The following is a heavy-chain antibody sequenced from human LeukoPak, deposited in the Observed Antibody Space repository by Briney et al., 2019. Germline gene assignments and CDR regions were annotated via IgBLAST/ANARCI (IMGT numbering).Heavy chain of an antibody. CDR3: ARGIAGFYYMDV. V-gene: IGHV3-21*01. CDR2: ISSSSSYI. Sequence: GGSLRLSCAASGFTFSSYSMNWVRQAPGKGLEWVSSISSSSSYIYYADSVKGRFTISRDNAKNSLYLQMNSLRAEDTAVYYCARGIAGFYYMDVWGKGTTVTVSS. CDR1: GFTFSSYS. D-gene: IGHD3-16*02. J-gene: IGHJ6*03.